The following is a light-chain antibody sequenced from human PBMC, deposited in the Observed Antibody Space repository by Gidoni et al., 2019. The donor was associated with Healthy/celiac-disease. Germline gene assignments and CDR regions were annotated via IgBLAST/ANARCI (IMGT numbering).Light chain of an antibody. Sequence: QSALTQPASVSGSPGQSITISCTGNSSDVGGYNYVSWYQQHPGKATKLMIYEVSNRPSGVSKRFSGSKSGNTASLTISGLQAEDEADDYCSSYTSSSTVFGGGTKLTVL. CDR2: EVS. V-gene: IGLV2-14*01. CDR1: SSDVGGYNY. J-gene: IGLJ2*01. CDR3: SSYTSSSTV.